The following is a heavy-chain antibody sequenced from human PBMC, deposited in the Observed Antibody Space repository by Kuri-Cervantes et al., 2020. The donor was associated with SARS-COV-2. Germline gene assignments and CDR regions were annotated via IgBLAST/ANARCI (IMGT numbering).Heavy chain of an antibody. V-gene: IGHV3-30-3*01. D-gene: IGHD3-3*01. CDR3: ARGGTDFWSGYSEDLGY. CDR1: GFTFSSYA. J-gene: IGHJ4*02. CDR2: ISYDGSNK. Sequence: GESLKISCAASGFTFSSYAMHWVRQAPGKGLEWVAVISYDGSNKYYADSVKGRFTISRDNSKNTLYLQMNSLRAEDTAVYYCARGGTDFWSGYSEDLGYWGQGTLVTVSS.